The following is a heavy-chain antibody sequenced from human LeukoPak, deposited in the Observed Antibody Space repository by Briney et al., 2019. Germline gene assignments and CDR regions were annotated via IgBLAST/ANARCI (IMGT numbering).Heavy chain of an antibody. CDR3: AKVEGSYYGSGPYDY. Sequence: GGSLRLSCAASGFTFDDYGMSWVRQAPGKGLEWVSAISGSGGSTYYADSVKGRFTISRDNSKNTLYLQMNSLRAEDTAVYYCAKVEGSYYGSGPYDYWGQGTLVTVSS. V-gene: IGHV3-23*01. CDR2: ISGSGGST. D-gene: IGHD3-10*01. J-gene: IGHJ4*02. CDR1: GFTFDDYG.